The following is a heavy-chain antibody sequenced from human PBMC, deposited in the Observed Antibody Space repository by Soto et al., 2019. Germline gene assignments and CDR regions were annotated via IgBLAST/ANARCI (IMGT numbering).Heavy chain of an antibody. Sequence: QVKLVQSGAEVKKPGASVKVSCKASGYTFATQGISWVRQAPGQGLEWMGWISAYNGNTNYLKKVQERVTMTTDTSSSTAYLEQRRLTSADTAVYYCVRAGGYYDSSGYADWGEGTLVTVSS. J-gene: IGHJ4*02. CDR2: ISAYNGNT. CDR1: GYTFATQG. CDR3: VRAGGYYDSSGYAD. V-gene: IGHV1-18*01. D-gene: IGHD3-22*01.